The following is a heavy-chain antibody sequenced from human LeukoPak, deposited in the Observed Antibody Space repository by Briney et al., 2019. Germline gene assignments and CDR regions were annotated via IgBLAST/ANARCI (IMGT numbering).Heavy chain of an antibody. J-gene: IGHJ6*02. CDR1: GGSISSYY. D-gene: IGHD3-22*01. CDR2: IYYSGST. CDR3: ARYYYDSSGYQGFYYYYGMDV. Sequence: PSETLSLTCTVSGGSISSYYWSWIRQPPGKGLEWIGYIYYSGSTNYNPSLKSRVTISVDTSKNQFSLTLSTVTAADTAVYYCARYYYDSSGYQGFYYYYGMDVWGQGTTVTVSS. V-gene: IGHV4-59*08.